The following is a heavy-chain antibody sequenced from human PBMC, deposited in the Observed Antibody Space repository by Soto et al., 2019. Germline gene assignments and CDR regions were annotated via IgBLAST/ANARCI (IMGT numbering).Heavy chain of an antibody. CDR1: GFTFDDYA. CDR2: ISWNSGSI. CDR3: AILEYSSSPVDY. J-gene: IGHJ4*02. V-gene: IGHV3-9*01. D-gene: IGHD6-6*01. Sequence: PGGSLRLSCAASGFTFDDYAMHWVRQAPGKGLEWVSGISWNSGSIGYADSVKGRFTISRDNAKNSLYLQMNSLRAEDTALYYCAILEYSSSPVDYRGQGTLVTVSS.